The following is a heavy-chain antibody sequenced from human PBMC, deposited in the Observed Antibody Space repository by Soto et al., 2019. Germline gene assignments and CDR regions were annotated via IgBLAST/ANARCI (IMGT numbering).Heavy chain of an antibody. CDR2: VSGSGRTT. CDR3: AIAEYCNKGGCPYVVY. CDR1: GLTFSGYA. J-gene: IGHJ4*02. D-gene: IGHD2-8*01. Sequence: GGSLRLACAASGLTFSGYAMSSVRQAPGKGRELVSVVSGSGRTTNYAASVKGRFAISRNTSNNTLYLRMDSLRAEDTAVYYCAIAEYCNKGGCPYVVYWGQGTPVTVPS. V-gene: IGHV3-23*01.